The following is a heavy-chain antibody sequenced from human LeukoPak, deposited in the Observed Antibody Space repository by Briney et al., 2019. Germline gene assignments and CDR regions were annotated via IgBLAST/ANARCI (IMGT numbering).Heavy chain of an antibody. Sequence: GGSLRLSCAASGSTFSSYSMNWVRQAPGKGLEWVSSISSSSSYIYYADSVKGRFTISRDNAKNSLYLQMNSLRAEDTAVYYCARADSSGWYVSHYWGQGTLVTVSS. V-gene: IGHV3-21*01. D-gene: IGHD6-19*01. CDR2: ISSSSSYI. J-gene: IGHJ4*02. CDR1: GSTFSSYS. CDR3: ARADSSGWYVSHY.